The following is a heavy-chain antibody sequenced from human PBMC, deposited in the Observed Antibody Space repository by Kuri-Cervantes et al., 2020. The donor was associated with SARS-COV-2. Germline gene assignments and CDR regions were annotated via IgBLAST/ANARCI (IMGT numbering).Heavy chain of an antibody. J-gene: IGHJ4*02. CDR1: GFTFSSYS. Sequence: GGSLRLSCAASGFTFSSYSMNWVRQAPGKGLEWVSSLSSSSSYIYYADSVKGRFTIARGDTKNSLYLQMNSLRDEDTAVYYCARGGADFWSGYSEDLGYWGQGTMVTVSS. CDR2: LSSSSSYI. CDR3: ARGGADFWSGYSEDLGY. V-gene: IGHV3-21*01. D-gene: IGHD3-3*01.